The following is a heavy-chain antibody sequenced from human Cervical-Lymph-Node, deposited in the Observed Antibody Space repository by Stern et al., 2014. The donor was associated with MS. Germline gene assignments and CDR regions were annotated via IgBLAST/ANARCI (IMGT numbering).Heavy chain of an antibody. V-gene: IGHV1-69*18. D-gene: IGHD2-15*01. CDR3: AREKSDCSGGSCFSSLDY. CDR1: GDTFSTPD. CDR2: ILPIMDTT. J-gene: IGHJ4*02. Sequence: QVQLVQSGAEVKKPGSSVNVSCKSPGDTFSTPDTSWVRQAPGQGLERMGRILPIMDTTDYAQKFQGRLTIDADESTNTAYMELRSLTPDDTAVYYCAREKSDCSGGSCFSSLDYWGQGTLVIVSS.